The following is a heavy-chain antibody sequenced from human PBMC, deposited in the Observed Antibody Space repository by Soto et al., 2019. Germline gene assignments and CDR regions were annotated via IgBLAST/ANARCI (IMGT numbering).Heavy chain of an antibody. J-gene: IGHJ1*01. CDR3: ARGRTVSSSGPRRV. V-gene: IGHV1-18*01. CDR1: GYNFFDYG. CDR2: VSPKSGNT. D-gene: IGHD1-1*01. Sequence: QIQLVQSGAEVKKPGASVKVSCKASGYNFFDYGVSWVRQAPGQGLEWMGWVSPKSGNTDYARKVQGRVTMTTDISTSTAYMELRGLIADDTGVYYCARGRTVSSSGPRRVWGQGTLGSVAS.